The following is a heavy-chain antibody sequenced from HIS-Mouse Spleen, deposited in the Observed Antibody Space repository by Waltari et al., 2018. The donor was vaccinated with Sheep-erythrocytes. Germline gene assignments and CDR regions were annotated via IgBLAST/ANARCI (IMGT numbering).Heavy chain of an antibody. CDR2: IIPILGIA. V-gene: IGHV1-69*04. D-gene: IGHD1-26*01. Sequence: QVQLVQSGAEVKKPGSSVKVSCKASGGTFSSYAISWVRQAPVQGLEWMGRIIPILGIANYAQKFQGRVTITADKSTSTAYMELSSLRSEDTAVYYCAQTGATTPHFDYWGQGTLVTVSS. J-gene: IGHJ4*02. CDR1: GGTFSSYA. CDR3: AQTGATTPHFDY.